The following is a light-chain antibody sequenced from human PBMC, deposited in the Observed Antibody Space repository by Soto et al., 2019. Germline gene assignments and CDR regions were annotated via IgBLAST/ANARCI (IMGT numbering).Light chain of an antibody. Sequence: SYELTQPPSVSVAPGQTAKITCGGDKIGSKIVHWSKHRPGHAPVAVFFDATDRPSGIPDRISASRSGDTATLTISTVDAGDEADYYCQVLASTAEFFVFGSGTKATVL. CDR1: KIGSKI. CDR3: QVLASTAEFFV. CDR2: DAT. J-gene: IGLJ1*01. V-gene: IGLV3-21*02.